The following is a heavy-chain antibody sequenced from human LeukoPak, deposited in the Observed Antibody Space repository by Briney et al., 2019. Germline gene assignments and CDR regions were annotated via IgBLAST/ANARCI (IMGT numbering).Heavy chain of an antibody. V-gene: IGHV3-66*02. CDR2: IYSGGST. CDR3: ARDRCSSTSCYNGGFDY. Sequence: GGSLRLSCAASGFTVRSNYMGWVRPAPGEGLGWVSVIYSGGSTYYADSVKGRFTISRDNSKNTLYLQMNSLRAEDTAVYYCARDRCSSTSCYNGGFDYWGQGTLVTVSS. CDR1: GFTVRSNY. D-gene: IGHD2-2*02. J-gene: IGHJ4*02.